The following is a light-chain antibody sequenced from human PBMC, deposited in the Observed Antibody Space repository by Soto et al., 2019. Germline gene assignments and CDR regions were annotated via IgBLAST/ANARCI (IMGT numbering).Light chain of an antibody. J-gene: IGLJ2*01. V-gene: IGLV3-21*04. CDR3: QVWDSSSDHVV. CDR1: NIGSKS. CDR2: YDS. Sequence: SYVLTRPPSVSVAPGKTARITCGGNNIGSKSVHWYQQKPGQAPVLVIYYDSDRPSGIPERFSGSNSGHTATLTISRVEAGDEADYYCQVWDSSSDHVVFGGGTKLTVL.